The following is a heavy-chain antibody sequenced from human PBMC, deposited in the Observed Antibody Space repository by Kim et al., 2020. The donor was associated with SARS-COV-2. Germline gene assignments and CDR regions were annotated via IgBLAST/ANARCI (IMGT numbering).Heavy chain of an antibody. CDR3: ARGGDFYGSGSYYKLDP. CDR1: GYTFTSYY. CDR2: INPSGGST. V-gene: IGHV1-46*01. Sequence: ASVKVSCKASGYTFTSYYMHWVRQAPGQGLEWMGIINPSGGSTSYAQKFQGRVTMTRDTSTSTVYMELSSLRSEDTAVYYCARGGDFYGSGSYYKLDPWGQGTLVTVSS. J-gene: IGHJ5*02. D-gene: IGHD3-10*01.